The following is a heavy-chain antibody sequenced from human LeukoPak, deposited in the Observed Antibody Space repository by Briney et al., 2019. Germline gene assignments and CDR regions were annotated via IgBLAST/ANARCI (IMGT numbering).Heavy chain of an antibody. CDR1: GYTFTNKY. J-gene: IGHJ4*02. V-gene: IGHV1-46*01. CDR2: IYPRDGST. Sequence: ASVKVSCKVSGYTFTNKYSHWVRQAPGQGLEWMGMIYPRDGSTSYAQNFQGRVTVTRDTSTTTVHMELRGLRSEDTAVYYCARDQEGFDYWGQGTVVTVSS. CDR3: ARDQEGFDY.